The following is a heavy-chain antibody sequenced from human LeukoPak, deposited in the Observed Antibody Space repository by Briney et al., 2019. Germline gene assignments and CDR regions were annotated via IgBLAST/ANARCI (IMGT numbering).Heavy chain of an antibody. CDR3: ARDRVTIFGVEGDFDY. Sequence: SETLSLTCTVSGGSISSYYWSWIRQPPGKGLEWIGYIYYSGSTNYNPSLKSRVTISVDTSKNQFSLKLSSVTAADTAVYYCARDRVTIFGVEGDFDYWGQGTLVTVSS. CDR2: IYYSGST. V-gene: IGHV4-59*01. D-gene: IGHD3-3*01. J-gene: IGHJ4*02. CDR1: GGSISSYY.